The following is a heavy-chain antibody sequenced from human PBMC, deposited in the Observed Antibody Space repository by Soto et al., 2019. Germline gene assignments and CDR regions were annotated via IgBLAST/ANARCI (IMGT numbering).Heavy chain of an antibody. CDR3: ARRGSSSWGAYCYYGMDV. D-gene: IGHD6-13*01. CDR2: IYHSGST. CDR1: GGSISSSNW. J-gene: IGHJ6*02. Sequence: SETLSLTCAVSGGSISSSNWWSWVRQPPGKGLEWIGEIYHSGSTNYNPSLKSRVTISVDKSKNQFSLKLSSVTAADTAVYYCARRGSSSWGAYCYYGMDVWGQGTTVTVSS. V-gene: IGHV4-4*02.